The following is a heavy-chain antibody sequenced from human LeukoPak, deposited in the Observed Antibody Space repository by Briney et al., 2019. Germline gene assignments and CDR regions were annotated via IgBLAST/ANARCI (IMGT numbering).Heavy chain of an antibody. D-gene: IGHD4-17*01. V-gene: IGHV3-48*01. CDR1: GFTFSTYS. CDR2: ISSSGATI. J-gene: IGHJ5*02. CDR3: AKLPTVTTNWFDP. Sequence: HPGGSLRLSCAASGFTFSTYSVNWVRQTPGKGLEWVSYISSSGATIYYGDSVKGRFTVSRDNAKNSLNLQMNSLRAEDTAVYYCAKLPTVTTNWFDPWGQGTLVTVSS.